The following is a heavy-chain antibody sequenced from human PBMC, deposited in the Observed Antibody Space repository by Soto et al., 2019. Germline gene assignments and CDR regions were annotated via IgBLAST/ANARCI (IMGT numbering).Heavy chain of an antibody. CDR2: SSASGRST. CDR1: GFTFTNYA. CDR3: AKVWFGESDGFDV. J-gene: IGHJ3*01. V-gene: IGHV3-23*01. Sequence: EVRLLESGGGLVQPGGSLRLSCETSGFTFTNYALSWVRQAPGKGLEWVAGSSASGRSTSNADSVKGRFIISKDTVKNTLYLQMNSLGSDDTAVYYCAKVWFGESDGFDVWGRGTMVTVSS. D-gene: IGHD3-10*01.